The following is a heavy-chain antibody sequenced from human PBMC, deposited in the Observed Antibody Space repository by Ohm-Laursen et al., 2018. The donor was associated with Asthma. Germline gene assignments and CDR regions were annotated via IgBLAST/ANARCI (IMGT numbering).Heavy chain of an antibody. CDR2: ISTSGSTI. CDR1: GFTFSDYY. V-gene: IGHV3-11*01. CDR3: ARDPPVTTVTTGEYFDY. D-gene: IGHD4-17*01. J-gene: IGHJ4*02. Sequence: SLRLSCAASGFTFSDYYMSWIRQAPGKGLEWISYISTSGSTIYYADSVKGRFTISRDNAKSSLYLQMNSLTAEGTAVYYCARDPPVTTVTTGEYFDYWGQGTLVTVSS.